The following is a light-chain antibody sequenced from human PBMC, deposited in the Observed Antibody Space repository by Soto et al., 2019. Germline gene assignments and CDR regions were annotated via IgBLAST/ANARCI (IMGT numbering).Light chain of an antibody. J-gene: IGKJ1*01. CDR3: QQYDSSPRT. CDR2: DAS. Sequence: DIQMTQSPSTLSGSVGDRVTITCRASQTISSWLAWYQQKPGKAPKLLIYDASSLNSGVPSRFSGSQSGTEFTLTITSLLPDDFAVYYCQQYDSSPRTFGQGTKVDIK. CDR1: QTISSW. V-gene: IGKV1-5*01.